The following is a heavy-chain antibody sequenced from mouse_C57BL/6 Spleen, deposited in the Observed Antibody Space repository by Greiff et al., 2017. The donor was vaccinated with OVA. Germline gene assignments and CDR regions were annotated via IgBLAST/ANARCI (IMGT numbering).Heavy chain of an antibody. D-gene: IGHD1-1*01. V-gene: IGHV2-2*01. Sequence: QVQLQQSGPGLVQPSQSLSITCTVSGFSLTSYGVHWVRQSPGKGLEWLGVIWRGGSTDYNAAFISSLSIRNDNSKSQVFFKMNSLQADDTAIYYCASSRRPRYYDAMDYWGQGTSVTVSS. CDR3: ASSRRPRYYDAMDY. CDR2: IWRGGST. CDR1: GFSLTSYG. J-gene: IGHJ4*01.